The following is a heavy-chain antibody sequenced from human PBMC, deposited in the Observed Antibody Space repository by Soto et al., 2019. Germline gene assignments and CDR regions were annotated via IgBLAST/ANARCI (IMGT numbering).Heavy chain of an antibody. V-gene: IGHV3-66*01. CDR1: GFTVSSYH. CDR3: ARVHGSIYHYFDY. J-gene: IGHJ4*02. CDR2: LYSAGSA. D-gene: IGHD6-13*01. Sequence: EVQLVESGGGLVQPGGSLRLSCAASGFTVSSYHMSWVRQAPGKGLEWVSVLYSAGSAYFADSVKGRFTISRDNSKNTLYLQMSSLRAEDTAVYYCARVHGSIYHYFDYWGQGTLVTVSS.